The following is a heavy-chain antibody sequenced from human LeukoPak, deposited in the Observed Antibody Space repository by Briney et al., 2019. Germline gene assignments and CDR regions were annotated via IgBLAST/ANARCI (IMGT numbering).Heavy chain of an antibody. V-gene: IGHV1-69*05. CDR1: GGTLSSYA. CDR2: IIPIFGTA. Sequence: SVKVSCKASGGTLSSYAISWVRQAPGQGLEWMGGIIPIFGTANYAQKFQGRVTITTDESTSTAYMELSSLRSEDTAVYYCAPSPVPGEGWFDPWGQGTLVTVSS. J-gene: IGHJ5*02. D-gene: IGHD3-16*01. CDR3: APSPVPGEGWFDP.